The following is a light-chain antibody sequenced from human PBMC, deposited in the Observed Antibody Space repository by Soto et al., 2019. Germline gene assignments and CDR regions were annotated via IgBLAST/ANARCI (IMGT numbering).Light chain of an antibody. V-gene: IGLV4-69*01. CDR3: QTWGTGIQV. CDR2: LNIDGSH. Sequence: QLVLTQSPSASASLGASVKLTCTLSSGHSSYAIAWHQQQPEKGPRYLMKLNIDGSHSKGDGIPDRFSGSSSGAERYLTISSLQSEDEADYYCQTWGTGIQVFGGGTQLTVL. CDR1: SGHSSYA. J-gene: IGLJ7*01.